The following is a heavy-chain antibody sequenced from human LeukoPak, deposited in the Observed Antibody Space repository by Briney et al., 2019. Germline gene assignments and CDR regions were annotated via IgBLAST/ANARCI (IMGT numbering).Heavy chain of an antibody. CDR3: ARHVGYCSGGSCYGPFLNYYGMDV. J-gene: IGHJ6*02. Sequence: SETLSLTCTVSGGSISSSSYYWGWVRQPPGKGLEWIGSIFYSGSTYYNPSLKSRVTISVDTSKNQFSLKLSSVTAADTAVYYCARHVGYCSGGSCYGPFLNYYGMDVWGRGTTVTVSS. V-gene: IGHV4-39*01. CDR1: GGSISSSSYY. D-gene: IGHD2-15*01. CDR2: IFYSGST.